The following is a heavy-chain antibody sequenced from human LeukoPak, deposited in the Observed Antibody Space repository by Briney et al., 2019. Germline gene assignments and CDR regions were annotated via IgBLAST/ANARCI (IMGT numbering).Heavy chain of an antibody. CDR1: GFTFTNYG. D-gene: IGHD3-22*01. V-gene: IGHV3-33*01. J-gene: IGHJ4*02. Sequence: GKSLRLSCAASGFTFTNYGLHWVRQAPGKGLEWVAVISFDGLNKYYADSVKGRFTISRDNAKNSLYLQMNSLRAEDTAVYYCARDSDYYDSSGYGDYWGQGTLVTVSS. CDR2: ISFDGLNK. CDR3: ARDSDYYDSSGYGDY.